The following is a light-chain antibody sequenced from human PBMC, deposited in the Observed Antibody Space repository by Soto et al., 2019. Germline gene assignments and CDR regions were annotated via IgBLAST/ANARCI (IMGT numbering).Light chain of an antibody. V-gene: IGKV1-5*03. Sequence: DIQMTQSPSTLSGSVGDRVTITCRASQTIISWLAWYQQKPGKAPKLLIYKASTLKSGVPSRFSGSGSGTEFTLTISSLQPEDFATYYCLQHNSYPPWTFGQGTKVDIK. CDR2: KAS. J-gene: IGKJ1*01. CDR3: LQHNSYPPWT. CDR1: QTIISW.